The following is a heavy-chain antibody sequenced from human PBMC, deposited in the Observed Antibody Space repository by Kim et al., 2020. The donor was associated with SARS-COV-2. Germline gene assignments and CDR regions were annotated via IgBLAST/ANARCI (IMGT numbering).Heavy chain of an antibody. V-gene: IGHV3-23*01. CDR3: VKSPHDYGDWEAFAV. CDR2: SSGSSSST. Sequence: GGSLRLSCAASGFSFSGHAMSWVRQAPGKGLEWVADSSGSSSSTYYAASVKGRFTISRDNSNNTLYLQMNSLRADDTAVYFCVKSPHDYGDWEAFAVWC. J-gene: IGHJ3*01. D-gene: IGHD4-17*01. CDR1: GFSFSGHA.